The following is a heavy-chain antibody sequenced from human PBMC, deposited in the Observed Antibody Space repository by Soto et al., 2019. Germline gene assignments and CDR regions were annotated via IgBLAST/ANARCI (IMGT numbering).Heavy chain of an antibody. CDR2: INGGNGDT. Sequence: ASVKVSCKASGYTFTGYAIHWVRQAPGQRHEWMGWINGGNGDTKYSQKFQGRVTITRDTSASTAYMELTRLGSEDTAVYHCARGYCSSTSCQYYFDFWGPGTLLTV. J-gene: IGHJ4*02. CDR1: GYTFTGYA. CDR3: ARGYCSSTSCQYYFDF. D-gene: IGHD2-2*01. V-gene: IGHV1-3*01.